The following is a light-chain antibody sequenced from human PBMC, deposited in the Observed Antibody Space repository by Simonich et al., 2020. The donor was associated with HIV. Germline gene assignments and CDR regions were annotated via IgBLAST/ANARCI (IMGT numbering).Light chain of an antibody. CDR2: GAS. CDR3: QQYNNWPPMT. CDR1: QSVSSN. J-gene: IGKJ4*01. Sequence: EIVMTQSPATLSVSPGERATHSCRASQSVSSNLAWYQQKPGQAPRLLIYGASTRATGIPARCSGSGSGTEFTLTISSMQSEDFAVYYCQQYNNWPPMTFGGGTKVEIK. V-gene: IGKV3-15*01.